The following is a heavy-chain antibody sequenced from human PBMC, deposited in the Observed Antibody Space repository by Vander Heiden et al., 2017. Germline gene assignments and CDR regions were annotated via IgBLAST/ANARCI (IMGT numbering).Heavy chain of an antibody. J-gene: IGHJ4*02. V-gene: IGHV3-23*01. CDR1: GFPFSSHA. D-gene: IGHD3-22*01. CDR3: AKDSLFPYDSSGTQRGY. Sequence: EVQLLESGGGLVQPGVSLRLPWEASGFPFSSHAMSWVRQAPGKGLEWVSAISGSGGSTYYADSVKGRFTISRDNSKNTLYLQMNSLRAEDTAVYYCAKDSLFPYDSSGTQRGYWGQGTLVTVSS. CDR2: ISGSGGST.